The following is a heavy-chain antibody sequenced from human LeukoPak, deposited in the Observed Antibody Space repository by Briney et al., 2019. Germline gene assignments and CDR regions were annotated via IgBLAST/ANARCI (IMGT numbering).Heavy chain of an antibody. CDR1: GYNFASYC. J-gene: IGHJ4*02. V-gene: IGHV5-51*01. CDR3: ARHLSDITSCPNY. D-gene: IGHD3-10*01. CDR2: IYPRDSRT. Sequence: GESLKISCKGSGYNFASYCVAWVRQMPGKGLEWMGVIYPRDSRTTYSPSFQGQVTISADKSITTAYLQLSSLKASDTAIYYCARHLSDITSCPNYWGPGTLVTVSS.